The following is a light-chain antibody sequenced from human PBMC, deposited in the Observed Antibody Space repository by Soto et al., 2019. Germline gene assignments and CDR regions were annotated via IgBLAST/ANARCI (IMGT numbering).Light chain of an antibody. V-gene: IGKV3-20*01. CDR2: GAS. CDR3: QQYGSSPPVT. Sequence: EIVLTQSPGTLSLSPGERATISCRASQSVSSSYLAWYQQKPGQAPRLLIYGASSRATGIPDRFSGSGSGTDFTLTFSRLEPEDFAVYYCQQYGSSPPVTFGGGTKVEIK. CDR1: QSVSSSY. J-gene: IGKJ4*01.